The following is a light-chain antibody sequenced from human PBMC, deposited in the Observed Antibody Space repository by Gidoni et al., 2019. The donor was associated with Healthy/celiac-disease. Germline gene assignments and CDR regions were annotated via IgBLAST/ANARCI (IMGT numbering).Light chain of an antibody. CDR2: GAS. Sequence: EIVLTQSPGTLSLSTGERASQSVSSSYLAWYQQKPGQAPRLLIYGASSRATGIPDRFSGSGSGAYFTLTSSRLEPEDFAVYYCQQYGSSPVTFGQGTKVEIK. V-gene: IGKV3-20*01. CDR3: QQYGSSPVT. J-gene: IGKJ1*01. CDR1: QSVSSSY.